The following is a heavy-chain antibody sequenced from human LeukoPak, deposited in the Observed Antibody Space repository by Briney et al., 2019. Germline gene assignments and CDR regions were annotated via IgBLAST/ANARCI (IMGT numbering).Heavy chain of an antibody. V-gene: IGHV3-7*01. J-gene: IGHJ4*02. Sequence: GGSLRLSCAASGFTFSSYSMNWVRQAPGKGLEWVAFIEPDGSEQLYVDSVKGRFTISRDNAKNSLYLQMDSLRAEDTAVYYCARESRGPGSYWGKGALVTVSS. CDR2: IEPDGSEQ. CDR3: ARESRGPGSY. D-gene: IGHD1-14*01. CDR1: GFTFSSYS.